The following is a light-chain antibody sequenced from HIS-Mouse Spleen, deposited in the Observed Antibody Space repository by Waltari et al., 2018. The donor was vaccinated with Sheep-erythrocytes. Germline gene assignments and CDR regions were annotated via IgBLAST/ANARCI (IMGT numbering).Light chain of an antibody. Sequence: QSVLTQPPSVSGAPGQRVTISCTGSSSNIGAGYDVHWYQQLPGTAPKLLLYGTSNRPSGVPDRFSGSKSGPSASLAITGLQAEDEADYYCQSYDSSLSGWVFGGGTKLTVL. CDR1: SSNIGAGYD. CDR3: QSYDSSLSGWV. J-gene: IGLJ3*02. V-gene: IGLV1-40*01. CDR2: GTS.